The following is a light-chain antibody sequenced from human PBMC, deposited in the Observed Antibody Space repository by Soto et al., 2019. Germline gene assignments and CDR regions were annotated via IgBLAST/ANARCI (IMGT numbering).Light chain of an antibody. CDR3: QQYETYSGT. V-gene: IGKV1-5*01. CDR2: DAS. CDR1: QGVSGW. Sequence: DIQVTQSPSTLSASVANTVTVTCRASQGVSGWLAWYQQKPGEAPKLLIYDASALPRGVPSRFSGSGSGTKFTLTIASLQPDDFATYYCQQYETYSGTFGPGAKVEIK. J-gene: IGKJ1*01.